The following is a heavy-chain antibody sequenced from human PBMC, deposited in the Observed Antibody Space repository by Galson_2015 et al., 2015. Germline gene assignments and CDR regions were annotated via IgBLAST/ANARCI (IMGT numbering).Heavy chain of an antibody. Sequence: SVKVSCKASGYTFTSYYMHWVRQAPGQGLEWMGIINPSGGSTSYAQKFQGRVTITADESTSTAYMELSSLRSEDTAVYYCASGVAPRPYYYYMDVWGKGTTVTVSS. CDR3: ASGVAPRPYYYYMDV. V-gene: IGHV1-46*01. J-gene: IGHJ6*03. CDR2: INPSGGST. D-gene: IGHD3-3*01. CDR1: GYTFTSYY.